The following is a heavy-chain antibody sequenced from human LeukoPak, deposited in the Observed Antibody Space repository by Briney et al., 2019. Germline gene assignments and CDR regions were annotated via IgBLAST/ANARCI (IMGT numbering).Heavy chain of an antibody. CDR3: ARDGYSFGHDFDY. Sequence: GGSLRLSCRASGFTFSYYGMTWVRQAPGKGLEWVSSISAISGTSSYVDSVKGRFTISRDNAKNTLYLQMNSLRAEDTAVYYCARDGYSFGHDFDYWGQGTLVTVSS. D-gene: IGHD5-18*01. CDR1: GFTFSYYG. CDR2: ISAISGTS. J-gene: IGHJ4*02. V-gene: IGHV3-21*01.